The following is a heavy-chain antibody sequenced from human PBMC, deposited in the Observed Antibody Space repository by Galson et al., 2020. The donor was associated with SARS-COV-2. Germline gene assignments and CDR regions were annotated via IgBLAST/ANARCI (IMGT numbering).Heavy chain of an antibody. CDR3: ARFASMFLLLYSNWFDS. D-gene: IGHD2-8*01. CDR2: ISYDGSNK. CDR1: GFTFSSYA. V-gene: IGHV3-30-3*01. J-gene: IGHJ5*01. Sequence: GGSLRLSCAASGFTFSSYAMHWVRQAPGKGLEWVAVISYDGSNKYYADSVKGRFTISRDNSKNTLYLQMNSLRAEDTAVYYCARFASMFLLLYSNWFDSWGQGTQVTVSS.